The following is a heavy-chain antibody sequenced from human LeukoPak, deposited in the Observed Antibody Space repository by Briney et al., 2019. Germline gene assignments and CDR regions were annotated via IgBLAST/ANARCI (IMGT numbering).Heavy chain of an antibody. J-gene: IGHJ4*02. CDR2: ISSSGSTI. Sequence: GGSLRLSCAASGFTFSSYEMNWVRQAPGKGLEWVSYISSSGSTIYYADSVKGRFTISRDNAKNSLYLQMNSLRAEDTAVYYCARGFSGWALGYWGQGTLATVSS. D-gene: IGHD6-19*01. V-gene: IGHV3-48*03. CDR1: GFTFSSYE. CDR3: ARGFSGWALGY.